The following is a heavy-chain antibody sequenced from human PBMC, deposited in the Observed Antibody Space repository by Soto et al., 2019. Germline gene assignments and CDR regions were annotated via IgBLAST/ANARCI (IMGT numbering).Heavy chain of an antibody. Sequence: PGASLKIYCKGSGYSFTSYWIGWVRQLPGKGLEWMGIIYPGDSDTRYSPSFQGQVTISADKSISTAYLQWSSLKASDTAMYYCASTYSSGWHYFDYWGQGTLVTVSS. CDR1: GYSFTSYW. CDR2: IYPGDSDT. V-gene: IGHV5-51*01. J-gene: IGHJ4*02. D-gene: IGHD6-19*01. CDR3: ASTYSSGWHYFDY.